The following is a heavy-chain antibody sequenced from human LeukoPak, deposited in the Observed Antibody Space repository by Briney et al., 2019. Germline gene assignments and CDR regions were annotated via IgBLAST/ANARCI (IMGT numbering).Heavy chain of an antibody. D-gene: IGHD3-10*01. J-gene: IGHJ4*02. CDR3: ARDPHGSASY. CDR1: GFTFSSYW. CDR2: INSDGRST. V-gene: IGHV3-74*01. Sequence: GGSLRLSCAASGFTFSSYWMHWVRQEPGKGLVWVSRINSDGRSTSYADSVKGRFTISRDNAKNTVYLQVNSLGAEDTAVYYCARDPHGSASYWGQGTLVTVSS.